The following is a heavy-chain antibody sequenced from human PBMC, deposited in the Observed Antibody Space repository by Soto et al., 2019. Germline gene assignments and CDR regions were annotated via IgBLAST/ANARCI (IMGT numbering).Heavy chain of an antibody. Sequence: GGSLRLSCAASGFTFGSYGMHWVRQAPGKGLEWVAVISYDGSNKYYADSVKGRFTISRDNSKNTLYLQMNSLRAEDTAVYYCAKDRIAAAGTGWFDPWGQGTLVTVSS. CDR3: AKDRIAAAGTGWFDP. V-gene: IGHV3-30*18. CDR2: ISYDGSNK. CDR1: GFTFGSYG. J-gene: IGHJ5*02. D-gene: IGHD6-13*01.